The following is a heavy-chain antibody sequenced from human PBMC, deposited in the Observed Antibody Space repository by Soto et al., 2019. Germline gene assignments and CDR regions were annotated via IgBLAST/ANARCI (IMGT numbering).Heavy chain of an antibody. CDR1: GFTFSSYG. V-gene: IGHV3-33*01. CDR2: IWYDGSNK. Sequence: QVQLVESGGGVVQPGRSLRLSCAASGFTFSSYGMHWVRQAPGKGLEWVAVIWYDGSNKYYADSVKGRFTISRDNSKNTLYLQMNSLRAEDTAVYYCARDLASPEWYGSFDYWGQGTLVTVSS. D-gene: IGHD3-3*01. J-gene: IGHJ4*02. CDR3: ARDLASPEWYGSFDY.